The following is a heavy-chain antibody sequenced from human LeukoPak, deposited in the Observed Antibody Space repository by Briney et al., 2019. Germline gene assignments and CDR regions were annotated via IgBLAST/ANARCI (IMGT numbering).Heavy chain of an antibody. CDR3: ARDKSMSYSVGWYGWFDP. J-gene: IGHJ5*02. D-gene: IGHD6-19*01. Sequence: KTSETLSLTCTVTGMSIGSGYYYGWIRQTPGKGLEWIGNVYNDGSTFYNPSLASRVTISVDTSKNQFSLKLTSLTAADTAVYYCARDKSMSYSVGWYGWFDPWGQGAPVTVSS. V-gene: IGHV4-38-2*02. CDR2: VYNDGST. CDR1: GMSIGSGYY.